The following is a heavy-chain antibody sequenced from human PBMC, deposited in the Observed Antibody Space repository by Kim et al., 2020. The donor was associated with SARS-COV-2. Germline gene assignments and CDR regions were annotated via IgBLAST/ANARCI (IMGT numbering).Heavy chain of an antibody. V-gene: IGHV3-43*01. J-gene: IGHJ6*02. CDR3: AKGIDSNYYDYGMDV. D-gene: IGHD4-4*01. Sequence: DAGKCRSTISRDNSKNSLYLQMNSLRTADTALYYCAKGIDSNYYDYGMDVWGQGTTVTVSS.